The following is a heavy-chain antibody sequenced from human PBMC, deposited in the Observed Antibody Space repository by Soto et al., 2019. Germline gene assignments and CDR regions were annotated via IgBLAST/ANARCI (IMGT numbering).Heavy chain of an antibody. CDR2: IIPIFGTA. CDR3: ASKRGYSYGPGKGAFDY. CDR1: GGTFSSYA. D-gene: IGHD5-18*01. V-gene: IGHV1-69*13. J-gene: IGHJ4*02. Sequence: SVKVSCKASGGTFSSYAISWVRQAPGQGLEWMGGIIPIFGTANYAQKFQGRVTITADESTSTAYMELSSLRSEDTAVYYCASKRGYSYGPGKGAFDYWGQGTLVTVSS.